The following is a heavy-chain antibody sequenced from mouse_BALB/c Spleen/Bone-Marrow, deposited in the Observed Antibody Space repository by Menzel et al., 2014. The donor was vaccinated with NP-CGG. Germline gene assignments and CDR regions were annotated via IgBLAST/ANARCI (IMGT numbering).Heavy chain of an antibody. V-gene: IGHV1S137*01. Sequence: QVQLKDSGAELVRPGVSVKISCKGSGYTFTDSAMHWVTQSHAESLEWLGVINTYFGDISYNQKFKGKATIAVDKTSXTVYMELARLTAEDSSIYSCARGYSNNYAMDYWVQGPSVTVSS. CDR1: GYTFTDSA. D-gene: IGHD2-5*01. J-gene: IGHJ4*01. CDR2: INTYFGDI. CDR3: ARGYSNNYAMDY.